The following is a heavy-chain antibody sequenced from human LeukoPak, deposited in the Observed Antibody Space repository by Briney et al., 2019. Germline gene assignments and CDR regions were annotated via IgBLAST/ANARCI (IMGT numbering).Heavy chain of an antibody. D-gene: IGHD1-1*01. CDR3: AKVLDAAGTGY. V-gene: IGHV3-23*01. CDR2: VNGNGGST. Sequence: GGSLRLSCAASGFTFSRHGMSWVRQAPGKGLEWVSSVNGNGGSTYYADSVKGRFTISRDNSKNTLYLQMNSLRAEDTAVYFCAKVLDAAGTGYWGQGILATVSS. J-gene: IGHJ4*02. CDR1: GFTFSRHG.